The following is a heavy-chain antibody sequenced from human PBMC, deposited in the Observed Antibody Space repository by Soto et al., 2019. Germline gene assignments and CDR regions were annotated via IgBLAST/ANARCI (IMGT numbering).Heavy chain of an antibody. Sequence: SGPTLVNPTQTVTLTCTFSGFSLITSGMFVSWIRQPPGNALEWLALIDWDDDKYYSTSLKTRLTISKDTSKNQVVLTMTNMDPVDTATYYCARILRSHYYDSSGYSANDYFDYWGQGTLVTVSS. CDR1: GFSLITSGMF. D-gene: IGHD3-22*01. CDR3: ARILRSHYYDSSGYSANDYFDY. J-gene: IGHJ4*02. CDR2: IDWDDDK. V-gene: IGHV2-70*01.